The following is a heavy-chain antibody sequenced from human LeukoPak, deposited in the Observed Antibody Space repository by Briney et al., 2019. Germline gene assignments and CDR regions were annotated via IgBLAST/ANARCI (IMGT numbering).Heavy chain of an antibody. V-gene: IGHV4-34*01. CDR1: GGAFSGYY. CDR2: INHSGST. D-gene: IGHD6-19*01. Sequence: SETLSLTCAVYGGAFSGYYWSWIRQPPGKGLELIGEINHSGSTNYNPSLKSRVTISVDTSKNQFSLKLSSVTAADTAVYYCAREYGSGWYRDFDYWGQGTLVTVSS. CDR3: AREYGSGWYRDFDY. J-gene: IGHJ4*02.